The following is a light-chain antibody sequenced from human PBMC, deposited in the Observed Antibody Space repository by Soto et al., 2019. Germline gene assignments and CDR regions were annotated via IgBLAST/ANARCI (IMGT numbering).Light chain of an antibody. CDR2: GAS. CDR1: QSVSSN. J-gene: IGKJ5*01. CDR3: QQYNNWPPSIT. Sequence: EIVITQSPATLSVSPGERATLSCRASQSVSSNLAWYQQKPGQAPRLLIYGASTRATGIPARFSDSGSGTEFTLTISSLQSEDFAVYYCQQYNNWPPSITFGQGTRLEIK. V-gene: IGKV3-15*01.